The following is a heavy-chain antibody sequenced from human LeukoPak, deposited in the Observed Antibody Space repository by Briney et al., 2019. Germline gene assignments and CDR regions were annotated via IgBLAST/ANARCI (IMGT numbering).Heavy chain of an antibody. CDR3: ARALAAAFDY. D-gene: IGHD2-2*01. J-gene: IGHJ4*02. CDR2: IYYSGST. Sequence: SQTLSLTCTVSGGSISSGGYYWIWIRQHPGKGLEWIGYIYYSGSTYYNPSLKSRVTISVDTSKNQFSLKLSSVTAADTAVYYCARALAAAFDYWGQGTLVTVSS. CDR1: GGSISSGGYY. V-gene: IGHV4-31*03.